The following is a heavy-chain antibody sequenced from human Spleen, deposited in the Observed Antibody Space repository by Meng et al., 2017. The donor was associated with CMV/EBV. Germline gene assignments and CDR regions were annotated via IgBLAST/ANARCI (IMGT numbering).Heavy chain of an antibody. CDR1: GGSISSSSHY. Sequence: SETLSLTCTVSGGSISSSSHYWGWIRQPPGKGLEWIGSIYYSGSSYYNPSLKSRVTISVDTSKNQLSLKLSSVTAADSAVYYCARVRGEVDCSSTSCYSAGFDYWGQGTLVTVSS. CDR3: ARVRGEVDCSSTSCYSAGFDY. J-gene: IGHJ4*02. CDR2: IYYSGSS. D-gene: IGHD2-2*01. V-gene: IGHV4-39*07.